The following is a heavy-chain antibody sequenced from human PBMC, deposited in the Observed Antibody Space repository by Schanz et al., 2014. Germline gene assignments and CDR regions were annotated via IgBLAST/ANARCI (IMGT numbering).Heavy chain of an antibody. V-gene: IGHV3-33*01. CDR1: GFSLNTYG. CDR2: IWNNGVTK. J-gene: IGHJ6*02. CDR3: AREEGWGIAAAGPKHYYYGMDV. Sequence: QAQLMESGGGVVQPGTSLILSCSVSGFSLNTYGIHWFRQPAGKGLEWVAVIWNNGVTKYYADSVKGRFTISRDNSKNTLYLQMNSLRAEDTAVYYCAREEGWGIAAAGPKHYYYGMDVWGQGTTXTVSS. D-gene: IGHD6-13*01.